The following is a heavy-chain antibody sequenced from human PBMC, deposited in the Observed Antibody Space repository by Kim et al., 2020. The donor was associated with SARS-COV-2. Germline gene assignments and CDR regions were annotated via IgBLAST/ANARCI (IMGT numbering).Heavy chain of an antibody. Sequence: QKFQGRVTMTRDTSTSTVYMELSSLRSEDTAVYYCARARDSSARSYWFDPWGQGTLVTVSS. V-gene: IGHV1-46*01. CDR3: ARARDSSARSYWFDP. J-gene: IGHJ5*02. D-gene: IGHD3-22*01.